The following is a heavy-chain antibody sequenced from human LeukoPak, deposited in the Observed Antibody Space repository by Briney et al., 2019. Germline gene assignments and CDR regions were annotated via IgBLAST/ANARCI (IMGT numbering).Heavy chain of an antibody. D-gene: IGHD3-3*01. CDR3: ARAPGRDLDY. Sequence: GGSLRLSCAASGFTFSNYGMHWVRQAPGKGLEWVAVIWYDGRNKYYADSVKGRFTISRDNSKSTLYLQMNSLRADDTAVYYCARAPGRDLDYWGQGTLVTVSS. J-gene: IGHJ4*02. CDR2: IWYDGRNK. CDR1: GFTFSNYG. V-gene: IGHV3-33*01.